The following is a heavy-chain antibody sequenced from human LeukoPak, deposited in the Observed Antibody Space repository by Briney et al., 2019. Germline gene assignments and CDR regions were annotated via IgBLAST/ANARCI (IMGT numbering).Heavy chain of an antibody. Sequence: PSETLSLTCTVSSASISSGYYWGWIRQAPGKGLEWIGTIYHSGRNDYNPSLKSRATISEDTSKNQFSLKLTSVTAADTAVYYCARGFLEFNFDYWGQGTLVTVSS. CDR1: SASISSGYY. CDR3: ARGFLEFNFDY. V-gene: IGHV4-38-2*02. D-gene: IGHD3-3*01. J-gene: IGHJ4*02. CDR2: IYHSGRN.